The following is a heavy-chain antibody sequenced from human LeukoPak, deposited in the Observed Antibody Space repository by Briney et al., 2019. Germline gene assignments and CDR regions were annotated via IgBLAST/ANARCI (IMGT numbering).Heavy chain of an antibody. J-gene: IGHJ6*03. CDR2: IYYSGST. CDR3: ARTTEGGYTYDYFYYYYMDV. CDR1: GGSFSGYY. V-gene: IGHV4-59*01. Sequence: SETLSLTCTVYGGSFSGYYWSWIRQPPGKGLEWIGYIYYSGSTNYNPSLKSRVTISVDTSKNQFSLKLSSVTAADTAVYYCARTTEGGYTYDYFYYYYMDVWGKGTTVTISS. D-gene: IGHD5-18*01.